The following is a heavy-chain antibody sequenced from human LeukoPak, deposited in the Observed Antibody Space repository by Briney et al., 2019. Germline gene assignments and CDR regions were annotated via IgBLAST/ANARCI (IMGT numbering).Heavy chain of an antibody. J-gene: IGHJ4*02. D-gene: IGHD3-10*01. Sequence: SETLSLTCTVSGGSINSYYWSWIRQPPGKGLEWIGYIYYSGSTNYNPSLKSRVTISVDTSKNQFSLKLSSVTAADTAVYYCATAPVRGVTTFDYWGQGTLVTVSS. CDR1: GGSINSYY. V-gene: IGHV4-59*08. CDR3: ATAPVRGVTTFDY. CDR2: IYYSGST.